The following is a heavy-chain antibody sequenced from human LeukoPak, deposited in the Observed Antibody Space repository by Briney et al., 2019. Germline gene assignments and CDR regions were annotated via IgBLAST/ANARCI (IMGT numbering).Heavy chain of an antibody. D-gene: IGHD3-9*01. Sequence: ASVKVSCKASGYTFTGYYMHWVRQAPGQGLEWMGWINPNSGGTNYAQKFQGRVTTTRDTSISTAYMELSRLRSDDTAVYYCARGHYDILTGYSFDYWGQGTLVTVSS. CDR3: ARGHYDILTGYSFDY. CDR2: INPNSGGT. J-gene: IGHJ4*02. V-gene: IGHV1-2*02. CDR1: GYTFTGYY.